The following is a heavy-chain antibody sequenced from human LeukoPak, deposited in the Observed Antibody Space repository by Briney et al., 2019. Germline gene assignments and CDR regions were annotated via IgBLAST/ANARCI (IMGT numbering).Heavy chain of an antibody. CDR3: ARAGTMVRGLDV. J-gene: IGHJ6*04. V-gene: IGHV4-59*01. D-gene: IGHD3-10*01. CDR2: IYYSGST. Sequence: SETLSLTCTVSGGSISSYYWSWIRQPPGKGLEWIGYIYYSGSTNYNPSLKSRVTISVDTSKNQFSLKLSSVTAADTAVYYCARAGTMVRGLDVWGKGTTVTVSS. CDR1: GGSISSYY.